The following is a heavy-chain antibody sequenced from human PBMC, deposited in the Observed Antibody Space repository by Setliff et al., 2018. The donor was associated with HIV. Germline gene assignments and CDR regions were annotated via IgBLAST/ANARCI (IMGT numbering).Heavy chain of an antibody. D-gene: IGHD1-26*01. CDR1: GLTFSNYW. Sequence: GGSLRLSCAASGLTFSNYWMSWVRQAPGKGLEWVANIKQDGSEKYYVDSVQGRFTISRDNAKNALYLQMNSLRVEDTAVYYCARRGLRSGLWELWDDALDIWGQGTMVTVSS. CDR2: IKQDGSEK. V-gene: IGHV3-7*01. CDR3: ARRGLRSGLWELWDDALDI. J-gene: IGHJ3*02.